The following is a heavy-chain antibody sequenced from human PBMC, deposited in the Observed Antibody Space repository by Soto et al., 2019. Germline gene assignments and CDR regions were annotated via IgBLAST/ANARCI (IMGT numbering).Heavy chain of an antibody. CDR2: INSDGSST. D-gene: IGHD6-13*01. J-gene: IGHJ6*03. CDR1: GVTFSSYW. Sequence: GGSLRLSCAASGVTFSSYWMHWVRQAPGKGLVWVSRINSDGSSTSYADSVKGRFTISRDNAKNTLYLQMNSLRAEDTAVYYCARVRGYSSSWYVYYYYYMDVWGKGTTVTVSS. V-gene: IGHV3-74*01. CDR3: ARVRGYSSSWYVYYYYYMDV.